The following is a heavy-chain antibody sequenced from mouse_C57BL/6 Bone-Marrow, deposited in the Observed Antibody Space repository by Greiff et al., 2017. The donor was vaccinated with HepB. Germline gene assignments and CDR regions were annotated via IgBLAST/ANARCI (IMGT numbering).Heavy chain of an antibody. D-gene: IGHD1-1*01. CDR1: GFTFSDYG. Sequence: EVKLVESGGGLVKPGGSLKLSCAASGFTFSDYGMHWVRQAPEKGLEWVAYISSGSSTIYYADTVKGRFTISRDNAKNTLFLQMSSLKSEDTAMYYCARPASNYYGSSYWYFDVWGTGTTVTVSS. CDR3: ARPASNYYGSSYWYFDV. CDR2: ISSGSSTI. V-gene: IGHV5-17*03. J-gene: IGHJ1*03.